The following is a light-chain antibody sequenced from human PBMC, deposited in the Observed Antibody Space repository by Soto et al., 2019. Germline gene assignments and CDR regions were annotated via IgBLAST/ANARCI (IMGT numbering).Light chain of an antibody. Sequence: EIIMTLSPATLSVSPGEGATLSCRTSHSISTNLAWYQHKRGQSPRLLVYGASTRATGVPARFSGSGSGAEFTLSISSLQSEDFAVYYCQQYNSWPTFGGGTKVEIK. J-gene: IGKJ4*01. CDR3: QQYNSWPT. CDR2: GAS. CDR1: HSISTN. V-gene: IGKV3-15*01.